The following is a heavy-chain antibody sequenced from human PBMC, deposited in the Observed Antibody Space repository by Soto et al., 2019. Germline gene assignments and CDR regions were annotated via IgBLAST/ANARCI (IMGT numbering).Heavy chain of an antibody. CDR2: ISSSSSTI. Sequence: QLGGSLRLSCAASGFTFSSYSMNWVRQAPGKGLEWVSYISSSSSTIYYADSVKGRFTISRDNAKNSLYLQMNSLRAEDTAVYYCARGEVTIFGVVHTTSYYMDVWGKGTTVTVSS. V-gene: IGHV3-48*01. D-gene: IGHD3-3*01. CDR3: ARGEVTIFGVVHTTSYYMDV. J-gene: IGHJ6*03. CDR1: GFTFSSYS.